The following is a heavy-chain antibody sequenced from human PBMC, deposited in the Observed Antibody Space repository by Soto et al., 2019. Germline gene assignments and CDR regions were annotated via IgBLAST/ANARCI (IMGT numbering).Heavy chain of an antibody. D-gene: IGHD6-6*01. J-gene: IGHJ5*02. CDR1: GFTVISNY. CDR3: ARSVAARRGEDWFDP. Sequence: PWGSLRLSCAASGFTVISNYIILFRHSPVKGLEWVSVIYSGGSTYYADSVKGRFTISRDNSKNTLYLQMNSLRAEDTAVYYCARSVAARRGEDWFDPWGQGTLVTVSS. CDR2: IYSGGST. V-gene: IGHV3-53*01.